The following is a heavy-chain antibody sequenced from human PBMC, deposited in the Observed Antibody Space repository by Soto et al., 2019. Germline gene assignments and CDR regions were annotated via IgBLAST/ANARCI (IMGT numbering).Heavy chain of an antibody. V-gene: IGHV4-30-2*01. CDR2: IYHSGST. J-gene: IGHJ5*02. Sequence: SETLSLTCAVSGGSISSGGYSWSWIRQPPGKGLEWIGYIYHSGSTYYNPSLKSRVTISVDRSKNQFSLKLSSVTAADTAVYYCARGYLSTLYSGYENWFDPWSQGTLVTVSS. CDR1: GGSISSGGYS. D-gene: IGHD5-12*01. CDR3: ARGYLSTLYSGYENWFDP.